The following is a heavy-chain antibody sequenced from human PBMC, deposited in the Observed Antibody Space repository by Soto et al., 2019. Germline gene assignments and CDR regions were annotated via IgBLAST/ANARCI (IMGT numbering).Heavy chain of an antibody. V-gene: IGHV3-30-3*01. J-gene: IGHJ4*02. CDR1: GFHFIRYA. Sequence: PLRLSCAGSGFHFIRYAMHWVRQAPGKGLEWVAVISYDGSNKYYADSVKGRFTISRDNSKNSLYLQMNSLRAEDTAVYYCAIGVDTGYCDYWGQGTLVTVSA. CDR3: AIGVDTGYCDY. CDR2: ISYDGSNK. D-gene: IGHD5-18*01.